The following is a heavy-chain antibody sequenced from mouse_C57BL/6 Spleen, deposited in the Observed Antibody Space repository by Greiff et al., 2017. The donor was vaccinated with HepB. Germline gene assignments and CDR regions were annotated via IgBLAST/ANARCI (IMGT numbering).Heavy chain of an antibody. Sequence: EVQGVESGGGLVKPGGSLKLSCAASGFTFSDYGMHWVRQAPEKGLEWVAYISSGSSTIYYADTVKGRFTISRDIAKNTLFLQMTSLRSEDTAMYYCARDDGYYPAWFAYWGQGTLVTVSA. CDR1: GFTFSDYG. J-gene: IGHJ3*01. D-gene: IGHD2-3*01. CDR2: ISSGSSTI. V-gene: IGHV5-17*01. CDR3: ARDDGYYPAWFAY.